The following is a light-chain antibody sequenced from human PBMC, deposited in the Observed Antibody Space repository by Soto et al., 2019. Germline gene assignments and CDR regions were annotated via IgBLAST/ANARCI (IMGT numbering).Light chain of an antibody. V-gene: IGLV2-23*02. J-gene: IGLJ1*01. CDR1: SSDVGTYNL. Sequence: QSALTQPASVSGSPGQSITISCTGASSDVGTYNLVSWYQQHPGKAPKLMIYEVSKRPSGVSNRFSGSKSGNTASLTISGLQAEDEADYYCCSYAGSNTLYVFGTGTKLT. CDR2: EVS. CDR3: CSYAGSNTLYV.